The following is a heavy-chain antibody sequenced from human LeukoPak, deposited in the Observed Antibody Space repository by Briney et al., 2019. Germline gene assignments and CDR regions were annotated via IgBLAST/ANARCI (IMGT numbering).Heavy chain of an antibody. CDR1: GGSIISYY. CDR3: ARLFGITMIED. Sequence: TSETLSLTCTVSGGSIISYYWSWIRQPPGKGLEWIGYIYYSGSTNYNPSLKSRVTISVDTSKKQFSLKLSSVTAADTAVYYCARLFGITMIEDWGQGTLVTVSS. D-gene: IGHD3-22*01. CDR2: IYYSGST. V-gene: IGHV4-59*08. J-gene: IGHJ4*02.